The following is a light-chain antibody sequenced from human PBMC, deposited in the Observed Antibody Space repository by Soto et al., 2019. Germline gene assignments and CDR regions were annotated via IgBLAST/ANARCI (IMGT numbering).Light chain of an antibody. J-gene: IGLJ1*01. V-gene: IGLV2-23*01. CDR2: EGN. CDR3: CSYAGSGTYV. Sequence: QSVLTQCASVSGSPLQSITISCAGTNSDVGSYNFVSWLQQHAGKAPKLMIYEGNKRPSGVSNRFSGSKSGNTASLTISGLLTEDEADYYCCSYAGSGTYVFGTGTKVTVL. CDR1: NSDVGSYNF.